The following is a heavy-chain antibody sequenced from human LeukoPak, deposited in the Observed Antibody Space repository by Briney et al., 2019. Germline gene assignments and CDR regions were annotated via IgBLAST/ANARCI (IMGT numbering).Heavy chain of an antibody. D-gene: IGHD3-3*01. CDR1: GGSISSGGYY. V-gene: IGHV4-30-2*01. CDR2: IYHSGST. Sequence: SETLSLTCTVSGGSISSGGYYWSWIRQPPGKGLEWIGYIYHSGSTYYNPSLKSRVTISVDRSKNQFSLKLSSVTAADTAVYYCARTLGGVTPFDYWGQGTLVTVSS. CDR3: ARTLGGVTPFDY. J-gene: IGHJ4*02.